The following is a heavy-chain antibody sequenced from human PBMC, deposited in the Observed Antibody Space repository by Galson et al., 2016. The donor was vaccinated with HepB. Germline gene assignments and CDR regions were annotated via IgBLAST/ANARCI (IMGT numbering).Heavy chain of an antibody. V-gene: IGHV3-23*01. D-gene: IGHD4-23*01. CDR3: ARDRDGNSGADY. Sequence: SLRLSCAASEFTFSSYAMSWVRQAPGKGLEWVSAIDSSGHSTYYTDSVTGRFTISRDNSKNTLYLQMNSLRAEDTALYYCARDRDGNSGADYWGQGTLVTVSS. CDR1: EFTFSSYA. CDR2: IDSSGHST. J-gene: IGHJ4*02.